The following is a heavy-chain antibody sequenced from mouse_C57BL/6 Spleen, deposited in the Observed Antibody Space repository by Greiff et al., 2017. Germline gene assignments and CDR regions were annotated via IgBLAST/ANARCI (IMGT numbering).Heavy chain of an antibody. V-gene: IGHV3-6*01. J-gene: IGHJ2*01. CDR1: GYSITSGYY. CDR3: AREGAYYYGSLDY. Sequence: EVQLVESGPGLVKPSQSLSLTCSVTGYSITSGYYWNWIRQFPGNKLEWMGYISYDGSNNYNPSLKNRISITRDTSKNQFFLKLNSVTTEDTATYYCAREGAYYYGSLDYWGQGTTLTVSS. D-gene: IGHD1-1*01. CDR2: ISYDGSN.